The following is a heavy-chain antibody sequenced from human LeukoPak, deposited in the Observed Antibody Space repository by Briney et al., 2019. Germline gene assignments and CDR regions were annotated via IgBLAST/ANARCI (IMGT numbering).Heavy chain of an antibody. V-gene: IGHV2-5*02. CDR3: ALAEQKWELPPPFGY. CDR2: IYWDDDK. D-gene: IGHD1-26*01. J-gene: IGHJ4*02. Sequence: SGPTLVKPTQTLTLTCTFSGFSLSTSGVGVGWIRQPPGKALEWLALIYWDDDKRYSPSLKSRLTITKDTSKNQVVLTMTNMDPVDTATYYCALAEQKWELPPPFGYWGQGTLVTVSS. CDR1: GFSLSTSGVG.